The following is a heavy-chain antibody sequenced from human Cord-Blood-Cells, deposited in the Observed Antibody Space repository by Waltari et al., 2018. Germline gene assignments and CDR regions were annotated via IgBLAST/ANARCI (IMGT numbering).Heavy chain of an antibody. V-gene: IGHV6-1*01. CDR2: TYYRSKWYN. D-gene: IGHD1-26*01. Sequence: QVQLQQSGPGLVKPSQTLSLTCAISGDSVSSNSSSWNWIRQSPSRRLEWLGRTYYRSKWYNDYAVSVKSRITINPDTSKNQFSLQLNSVTPEDTAVYYCARERWRKELLTPWYFDLWGRGTLVTVSS. CDR1: GDSVSSNSSS. J-gene: IGHJ2*01. CDR3: ARERWRKELLTPWYFDL.